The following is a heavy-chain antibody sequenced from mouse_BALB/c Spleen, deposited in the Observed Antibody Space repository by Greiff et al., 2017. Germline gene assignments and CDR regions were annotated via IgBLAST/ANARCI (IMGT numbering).Heavy chain of an antibody. J-gene: IGHJ1*01. CDR2: SRNKANDDTT. Sequence: EVMLVESGGGLVQPGGSLRLSCATSGFTFSDFYMEWVRQPPGKRLAWIAASRNKANDDTTEYSAPVRGRFIVSRDTSQSILYLQMNGLRAEDTTIYYCAKDADYYGSSRWYVEVWGAGTAVTVSS. D-gene: IGHD1-1*01. V-gene: IGHV7-1*02. CDR3: AKDADYYGSSRWYVEV. CDR1: GFTFSDFY.